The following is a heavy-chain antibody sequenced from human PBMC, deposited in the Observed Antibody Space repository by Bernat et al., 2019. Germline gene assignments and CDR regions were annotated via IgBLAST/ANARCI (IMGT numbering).Heavy chain of an antibody. CDR3: AKEIVVVPAAILGRDY. D-gene: IGHD2-2*02. J-gene: IGHJ4*02. V-gene: IGHV3-23*04. Sequence: EVQLVESGGGLVQPGGSLRLSCAASGFTFSNYAMSWVRQAPGKGLEWVSAISGSGGSTYYADSVKGRFTISRDNSKNTLYLQMNSLRAEDTAVYYCAKEIVVVPAAILGRDYWGQGTLVTVSS. CDR1: GFTFSNYA. CDR2: ISGSGGST.